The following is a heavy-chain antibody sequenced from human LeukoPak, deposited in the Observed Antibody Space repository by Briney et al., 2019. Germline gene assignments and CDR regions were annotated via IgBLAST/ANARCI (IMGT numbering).Heavy chain of an antibody. J-gene: IGHJ5*02. CDR1: GFIFSTYW. V-gene: IGHV5-51*01. CDR3: ARHSAWNPEVWFDP. D-gene: IGHD1-1*01. Sequence: GESLKISCSGSGFIFSTYWIAWVRQMPGKGLEWMGIIYPDNSDIRYSPSFQGQVTISADKSINTAYLQWSSLKASDTAVYYCARHSAWNPEVWFDPWGQGTLVTVSS. CDR2: IYPDNSDI.